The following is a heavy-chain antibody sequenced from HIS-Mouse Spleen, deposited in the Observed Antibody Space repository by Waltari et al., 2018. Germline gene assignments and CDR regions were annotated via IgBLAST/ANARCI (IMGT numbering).Heavy chain of an antibody. J-gene: IGHJ2*01. V-gene: IGHV4-39*07. CDR2: NYYRGRT. Sequence: QLQLQESGPGLVKPSETLSLPCTVSGGSISSSIYYWGWIRQPPGKGLGWIGSNYYRGRTYYNPSLKSRVTISVDTSKNQFSLKLSSVTAADTAVYYCAREIPYSSSWYDWYFDLWGRGTLVTVSS. CDR1: GGSISSSIYY. CDR3: AREIPYSSSWYDWYFDL. D-gene: IGHD6-13*01.